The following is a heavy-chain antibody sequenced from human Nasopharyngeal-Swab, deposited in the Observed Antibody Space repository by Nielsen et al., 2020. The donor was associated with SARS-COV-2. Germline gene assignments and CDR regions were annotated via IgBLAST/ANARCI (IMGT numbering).Heavy chain of an antibody. J-gene: IGHJ3*02. CDR1: GGSISNADHY. CDR2: IYFTGST. Sequence: SETLSLTCTVSGGSISNADHYWSWIRQPPGKGLEWIGYIYFTGSTFYNPSLKSRITMSVDTSKNQFSLKLTSVTAADTAVYYCARDNDGDYSWGAFDTWGQGTLVPVSS. V-gene: IGHV4-30-4*01. CDR3: ARDNDGDYSWGAFDT. D-gene: IGHD4-17*01.